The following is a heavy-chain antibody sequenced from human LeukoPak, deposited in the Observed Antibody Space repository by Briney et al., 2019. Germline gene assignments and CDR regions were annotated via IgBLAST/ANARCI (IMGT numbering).Heavy chain of an antibody. CDR1: GFTVSSNS. CDR3: ARDRAGGSRDDVSNFYS. CDR2: IYNSSRI. J-gene: IGHJ4*02. V-gene: IGHV3-53*01. D-gene: IGHD1-1*01. Sequence: GGSLRLSCTVSGFTVSSNSMSWVRQAPGRGLEWVSFIYNSSRIHYSDSVKGRFTISRDNAKNSVSLEMNSLRAEDTAVYYCARDRAGGSRDDVSNFYSWGQGTLVTVSS.